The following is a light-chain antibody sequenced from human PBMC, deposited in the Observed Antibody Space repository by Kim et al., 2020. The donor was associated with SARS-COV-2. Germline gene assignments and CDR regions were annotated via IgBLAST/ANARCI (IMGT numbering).Light chain of an antibody. Sequence: STGERATRSCRASQSVSSNLAWYQQKPGQAPRLLIYGASTRATGIPARFSGSGSGTEFTLTISSLQSEDFAVYYCQQYNNWPPRTTFGQGTKLEI. CDR1: QSVSSN. V-gene: IGKV3-15*01. J-gene: IGKJ2*01. CDR2: GAS. CDR3: QQYNNWPPRTT.